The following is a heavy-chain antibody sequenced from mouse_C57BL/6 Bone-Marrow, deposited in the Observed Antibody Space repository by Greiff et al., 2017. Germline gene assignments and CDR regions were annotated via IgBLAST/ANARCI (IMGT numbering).Heavy chain of an antibody. Sequence: VHVKQSGAELVRPGASVKLSCTASGFNIQDDYMHWVKQRPEQGLEWIGWIDPENGDTEYASKFQGKATITADTSSNTAYLQLSSLTSEDTAVYYCTTDGNYVEYYFDYGGQGTTLTVSS. D-gene: IGHD2-1*01. CDR3: TTDGNYVEYYFDY. CDR1: GFNIQDDY. J-gene: IGHJ2*01. CDR2: IDPENGDT. V-gene: IGHV14-4*01.